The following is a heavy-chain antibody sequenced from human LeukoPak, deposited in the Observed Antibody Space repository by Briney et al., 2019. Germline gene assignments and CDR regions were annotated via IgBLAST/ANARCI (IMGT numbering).Heavy chain of an antibody. Sequence: GASVKVSCKASGYTFTGYYMHWVRQAPGQGLEWMGWISAQHGQTEYAPNSQDRVTMTTDTYTNTAYMELRSLRSDDTAVYYCAGSLGYCTSNVCYLKYWGQGTLVTVPS. CDR3: AGSLGYCTSNVCYLKY. D-gene: IGHD2-8*01. V-gene: IGHV1-18*04. CDR1: GYTFTGYY. J-gene: IGHJ4*02. CDR2: ISAQHGQT.